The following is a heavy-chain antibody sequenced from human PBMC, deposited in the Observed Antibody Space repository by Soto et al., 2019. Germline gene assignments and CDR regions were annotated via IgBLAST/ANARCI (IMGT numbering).Heavy chain of an antibody. CDR2: ISHDGSKQ. V-gene: IGHV3-30-3*01. J-gene: IGHJ4*02. D-gene: IGHD3-16*02. CDR3: VASDLSSDY. Sequence: QVQLVESGGGVVQPERSLRLSCAASGFTFSSYALHWVRQAPGKGLEWVAVISHDGSKQHYADSVKGRFTISRDNSKNTLYLQMNSLRAEDTAVYYCVASDLSSDYWGQGTLVTVSS. CDR1: GFTFSSYA.